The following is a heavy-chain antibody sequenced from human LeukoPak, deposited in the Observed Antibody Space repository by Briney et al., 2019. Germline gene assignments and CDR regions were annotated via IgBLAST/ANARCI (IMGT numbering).Heavy chain of an antibody. CDR3: ARRSSDGTSDY. CDR2: IYYSGSI. D-gene: IGHD2-15*01. CDR1: GGSISSDY. Sequence: PSETLSLTCNVSGGSISSDYWSWIRQPPGKGLEWIGYIYYSGSIKYSPSLKSRVTISVDTSKRQFSLKLSSVTAADTAVYYCARRSSDGTSDYWGQGTLVTVSS. J-gene: IGHJ4*02. V-gene: IGHV4-59*08.